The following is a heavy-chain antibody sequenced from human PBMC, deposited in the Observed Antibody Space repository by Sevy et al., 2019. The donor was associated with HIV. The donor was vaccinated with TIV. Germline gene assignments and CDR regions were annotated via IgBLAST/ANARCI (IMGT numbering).Heavy chain of an antibody. CDR3: ATHAGIAAAGRVFDY. J-gene: IGHJ4*02. CDR1: GFTFSDHD. D-gene: IGHD6-13*01. Sequence: GGSLRLSCAASGFTFSDHDMEWVRQAPGKGLEWVGRTRNKADGYTTEDAASVKGRFTISRDDSKNSLYLQMNSLKTEDTAVYYCATHAGIAAAGRVFDYWGQGSLVTVSS. CDR2: TRNKADGYTT. V-gene: IGHV3-72*01.